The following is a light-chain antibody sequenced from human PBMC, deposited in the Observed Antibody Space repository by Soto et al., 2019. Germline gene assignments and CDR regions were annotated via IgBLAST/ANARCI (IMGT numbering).Light chain of an antibody. CDR1: STDVGNSKF. CDR3: CSHAGTYTLV. CDR2: EGT. V-gene: IGLV2-23*01. J-gene: IGLJ3*02. Sequence: QSALTQPASVSGSPGQSLTISCTGSSTDVGNSKFVSWYQLHPGQAPKLMIYEGTKRPSGTSNRFSGSYSGNTASLTISGLQTEDEADYYCCSHAGTYTLVFGGGTKPPS.